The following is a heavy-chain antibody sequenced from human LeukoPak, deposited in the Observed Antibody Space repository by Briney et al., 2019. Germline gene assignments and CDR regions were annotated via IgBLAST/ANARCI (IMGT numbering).Heavy chain of an antibody. CDR2: IKQDGSEK. CDR3: ARLFGGVTTFDY. CDR1: GFTFSSYW. D-gene: IGHD4-17*01. V-gene: IGHV3-7*01. J-gene: IGHJ4*02. Sequence: GGSLRLSCAASGFTFSSYWMSWVRQAPGKGLEWVANIKQDGSEKYYVDSVKGRFTISRDNAQNSLYLQMNSLSAEDTAVYYCARLFGGVTTFDYWGQGTLVTVSS.